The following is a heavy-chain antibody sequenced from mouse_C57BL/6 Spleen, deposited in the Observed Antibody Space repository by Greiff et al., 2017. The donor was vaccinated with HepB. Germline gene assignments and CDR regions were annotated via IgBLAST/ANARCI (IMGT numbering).Heavy chain of an antibody. CDR2: IDPEDGET. CDR3: ARPIINYFDY. CDR1: GFNIKDYY. Sequence: EVQLQQSGAELVKPGASVKLSCTASGFNIKDYYMHWVKQRTEQGLEWIGRIDPEDGETKYAPKFPGKATITADTSSNTAYLQLSSLTSADTAVYYCARPIINYFDYWGQGTTLTVSS. V-gene: IGHV14-2*01. D-gene: IGHD1-2*01. J-gene: IGHJ2*01.